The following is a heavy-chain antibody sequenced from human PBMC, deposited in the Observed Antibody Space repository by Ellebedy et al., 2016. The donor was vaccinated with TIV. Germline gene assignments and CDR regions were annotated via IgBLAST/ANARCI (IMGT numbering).Heavy chain of an antibody. J-gene: IGHJ6*02. CDR2: IIPIFGTA. Sequence: AASVKVSCKASGGTFSSYAISWVRQAPGQGLEWMGGIIPIFGTANYAQKFQGRVTITADESTSTAYMELRSLRSDDTAVYYCARRSFGYYYGSGSYLGYYYGMDVWGQGTTVTVSS. CDR1: GGTFSSYA. CDR3: ARRSFGYYYGSGSYLGYYYGMDV. V-gene: IGHV1-69*13. D-gene: IGHD3-10*01.